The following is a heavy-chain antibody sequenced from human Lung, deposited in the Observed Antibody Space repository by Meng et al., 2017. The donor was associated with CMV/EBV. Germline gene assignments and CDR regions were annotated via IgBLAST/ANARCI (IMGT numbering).Heavy chain of an antibody. CDR3: AREGGVLPPDY. J-gene: IGHJ4*02. D-gene: IGHD5/OR15-5a*01. V-gene: IGHV1-18*01. CDR2: VSAYNGNT. Sequence: SCKASGYSFNSYGIAWVRQAPGQGLEWMGWVSAYNGNTNYAQILQDRVTMTTDTSTNTAYMELRSLRSDDTAKYYCAREGGVLPPDYWGQGTLVTVSS. CDR1: GYSFNSYG.